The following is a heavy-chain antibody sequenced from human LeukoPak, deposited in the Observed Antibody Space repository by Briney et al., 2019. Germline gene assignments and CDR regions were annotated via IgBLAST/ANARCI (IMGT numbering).Heavy chain of an antibody. CDR1: GGTFSSYA. CDR3: ARSLAVADDFDY. CDR2: ISAYNGNT. V-gene: IGHV1-18*01. D-gene: IGHD6-19*01. J-gene: IGHJ4*02. Sequence: GSSVKVSCKASGGTFSSYAISWVRQAPGQGLEWMGWISAYNGNTNYAQKLQGRVTMTTDTSTSTAYMELRSLRSDDTAVYYCARSLAVADDFDYWGQGTLVTVSS.